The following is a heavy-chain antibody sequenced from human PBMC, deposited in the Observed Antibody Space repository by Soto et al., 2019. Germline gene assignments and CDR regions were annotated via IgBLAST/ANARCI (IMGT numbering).Heavy chain of an antibody. V-gene: IGHV3-73*01. CDR1: GFTFSGSA. CDR3: TRHKYSSSWGIGRDYYYGMDV. CDR2: IRSKANSYAT. J-gene: IGHJ6*02. D-gene: IGHD6-13*01. Sequence: GGSLRLSCAASGFTFSGSAMHWVRQASGKGLEWVGRIRSKANSYATAYAASVKGRFTISRDDSKNTAYLQMNSLKTEDTAVYYCTRHKYSSSWGIGRDYYYGMDVWGQGTTVTVSS.